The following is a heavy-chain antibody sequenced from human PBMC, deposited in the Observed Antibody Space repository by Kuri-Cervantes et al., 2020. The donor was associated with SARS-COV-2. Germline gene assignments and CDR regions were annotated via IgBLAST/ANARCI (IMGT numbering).Heavy chain of an antibody. CDR2: ISSSSSYI. Sequence: GGSLRLSCAASGFTFSSYSMNWVRQAPGKGLEWVSSISSSSSYIYYADSVKGRFTISGENAKNSLYLQMNSLRAEDTAVYYCARDLGYCSSTSCYEGHYMDVWGKGATVTVSS. CDR1: GFTFSSYS. CDR3: ARDLGYCSSTSCYEGHYMDV. D-gene: IGHD2-2*01. J-gene: IGHJ6*03. V-gene: IGHV3-21*01.